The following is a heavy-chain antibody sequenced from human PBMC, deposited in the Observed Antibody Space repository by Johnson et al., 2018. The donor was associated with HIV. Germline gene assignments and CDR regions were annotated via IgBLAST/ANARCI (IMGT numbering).Heavy chain of an antibody. CDR3: ARHLRAPLNDYDSSGHDAFEL. CDR2: IYSDGST. Sequence: VQLVESGGGLVQPGGSLRLSCVATAFTVSSNYMSWVRQAPGKGLEWVSAIYSDGSTYYAESVKGRFTISRDSSKNTLYFQLNSLRAEDTAVYYCARHLRAPLNDYDSSGHDAFELWGQGTMVTVSS. D-gene: IGHD3-22*01. V-gene: IGHV3-66*04. J-gene: IGHJ3*01. CDR1: AFTVSSNY.